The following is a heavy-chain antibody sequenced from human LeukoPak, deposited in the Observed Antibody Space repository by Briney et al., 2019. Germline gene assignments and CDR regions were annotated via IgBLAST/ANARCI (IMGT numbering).Heavy chain of an antibody. V-gene: IGHV7-4-1*02. CDR2: INTKTGNP. D-gene: IGHD7-27*01. J-gene: IGHJ3*02. Sequence: ASVKVSCKASGYTFSSYAMNWVRQAPGQGLEWVGWINTKTGNPTYAQGFTERFVFSLDTSVSTAYLQISSLKASDTAMYYCARPQDFGLTGMNAFDIWGQGTMVTVSS. CDR1: GYTFSSYA. CDR3: ARPQDFGLTGMNAFDI.